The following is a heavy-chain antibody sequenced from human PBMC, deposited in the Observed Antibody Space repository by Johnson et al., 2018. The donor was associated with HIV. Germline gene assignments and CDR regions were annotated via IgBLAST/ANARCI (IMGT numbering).Heavy chain of an antibody. D-gene: IGHD5-24*01. CDR1: GFTFSSYA. V-gene: IGHV3-30-3*01. Sequence: VQLVESGGGVVQPGRSLRLSCAASGFTFSSYAMHWVRQAPGKGLEWVAVISYDGSNKYYADSVKGRFPISRDNAKNTLYLQMNSRRAEDTAVYYCAFPTGATTAFDIWGQGTMVTVSA. J-gene: IGHJ3*02. CDR2: ISYDGSNK. CDR3: AFPTGATTAFDI.